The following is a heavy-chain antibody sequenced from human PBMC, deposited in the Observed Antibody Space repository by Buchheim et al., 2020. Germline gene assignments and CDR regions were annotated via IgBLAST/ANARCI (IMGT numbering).Heavy chain of an antibody. CDR2: IKEEGSEK. CDR1: GFTFSSYW. CDR3: ARGPYYHYYGMDV. J-gene: IGHJ6*02. V-gene: IGHV3-7*01. Sequence: EVHLVESGGGLVQPGGSLRLSCAASGFTFSSYWMSWVRQAPGKGLEWVANIKEEGSEKNYVDSVKGRFTISSDNAKNSLYLQMNSLRAEDTAVYYCARGPYYHYYGMDVWGQGTT.